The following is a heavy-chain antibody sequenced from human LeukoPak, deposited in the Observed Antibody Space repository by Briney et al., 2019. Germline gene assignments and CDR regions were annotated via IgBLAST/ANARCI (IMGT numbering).Heavy chain of an antibody. D-gene: IGHD3-16*02. CDR1: GYTFTSYD. CDR2: MNPNSGNT. Sequence: ASVKVSCKASGYTFTSYDINWVRQATGQGLEWMGWMNPNSGNTGSAQRFQGRVTMTRDTSIGTAYMELSSLRSEHPAVYYCARGPLVRLPSSFDPWGQGTLVTVSS. J-gene: IGHJ5*02. V-gene: IGHV1-8*01. CDR3: ARGPLVRLPSSFDP.